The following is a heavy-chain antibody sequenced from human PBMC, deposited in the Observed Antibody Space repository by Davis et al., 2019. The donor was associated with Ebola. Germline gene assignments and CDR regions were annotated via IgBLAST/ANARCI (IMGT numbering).Heavy chain of an antibody. Sequence: ASVKVSCKASGYTFTNYYMHWVRQAPGQGLEWMGQINPSSGGTKYAQKFQGRVTMTRDTSIDTVYMELNRLRSDDTAVYYCARGFWSGYPHDYWGQGTLVTVSS. CDR3: ARGFWSGYPHDY. V-gene: IGHV1-2*06. CDR1: GYTFTNYY. D-gene: IGHD3-3*01. J-gene: IGHJ4*02. CDR2: INPSSGGT.